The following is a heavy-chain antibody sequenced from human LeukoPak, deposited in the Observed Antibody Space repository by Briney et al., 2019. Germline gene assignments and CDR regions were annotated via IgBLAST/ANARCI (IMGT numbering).Heavy chain of an antibody. J-gene: IGHJ5*02. CDR3: ARQIRYCSGISCYYSRFDP. D-gene: IGHD2-15*01. V-gene: IGHV5-51*01. CDR1: GYSFTSNW. CDR2: IYPGDSDT. Sequence: GESLKISCKGSGYSFTSNWIGWVRQLPGKGLEWMGIIYPGDSDTRYSPSFQGQVTISADKSISTAYLQWSSLKASDTAMYYCARQIRYCSGISCYYSRFDPWGQGTLVTVSS.